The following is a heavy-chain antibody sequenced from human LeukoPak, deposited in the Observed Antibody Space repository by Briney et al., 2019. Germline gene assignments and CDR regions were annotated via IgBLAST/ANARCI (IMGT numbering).Heavy chain of an antibody. Sequence: ASVKVSCTASGYTFTGYYMHWVRQAPGQGLEWMGWINPNSGGTNYAQKFQGWVTMTRDTSISTAYMELSRLRSDDTAVYYCARGHITMIVTDGGFDYWGQGTLVTVSS. D-gene: IGHD3-22*01. CDR1: GYTFTGYY. V-gene: IGHV1-2*04. CDR3: ARGHITMIVTDGGFDY. CDR2: INPNSGGT. J-gene: IGHJ4*02.